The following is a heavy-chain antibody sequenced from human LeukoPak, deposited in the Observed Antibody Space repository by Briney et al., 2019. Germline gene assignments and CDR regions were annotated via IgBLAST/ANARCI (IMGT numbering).Heavy chain of an antibody. D-gene: IGHD1-26*01. CDR3: ARDSPFEWDVFGDSFDI. CDR2: INWNGGST. CDR1: GFTFDDYG. V-gene: IGHV3-20*01. Sequence: GGSLRLSCAASGFTFDDYGMSWVRQAPGKGLEWVSGINWNGGSTGYADSVKGRFTISRDNAKNSLYLQMNSLRAEDTALYHCARDSPFEWDVFGDSFDIWGQGTVVTVSS. J-gene: IGHJ3*02.